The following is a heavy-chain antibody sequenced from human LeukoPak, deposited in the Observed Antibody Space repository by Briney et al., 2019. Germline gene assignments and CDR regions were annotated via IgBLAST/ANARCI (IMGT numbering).Heavy chain of an antibody. D-gene: IGHD4-11*01. CDR1: GFTFSSYG. J-gene: IGHJ4*02. V-gene: IGHV3-30*03. Sequence: PGRSLRLSCAASGFTFSSYGMHWVRQAPGKGLEWVAVISYDGSNKYYADSVKGRSTISRDNSKNTLYLQMNSLRAEDTAVYYCAGDPTVTNYWGQGTLVTVSS. CDR2: ISYDGSNK. CDR3: AGDPTVTNY.